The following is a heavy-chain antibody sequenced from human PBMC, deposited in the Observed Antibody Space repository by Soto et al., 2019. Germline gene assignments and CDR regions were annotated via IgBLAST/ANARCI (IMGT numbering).Heavy chain of an antibody. Sequence: GRSLRLSCAASGFTFSSYGMHRVRQAPGKGLEWVAVISYHGSNKYYADSVKGRFTISRENSKNKLYLQINSLRREDTAVYYCAKDRRYSSSWSFDYWGKGTLVTVSS. CDR1: GFTFSSYG. V-gene: IGHV3-30*18. CDR3: AKDRRYSSSWSFDY. J-gene: IGHJ4*02. CDR2: ISYHGSNK. D-gene: IGHD6-13*01.